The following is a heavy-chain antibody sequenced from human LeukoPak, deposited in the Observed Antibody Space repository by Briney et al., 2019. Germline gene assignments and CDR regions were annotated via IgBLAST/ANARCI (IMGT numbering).Heavy chain of an antibody. J-gene: IGHJ4*02. V-gene: IGHV3-48*01. CDR2: ISSSSSTI. Sequence: GGSLRLSCAASGFTFSSYSMNWVRQAPGKGLEWVSYISSSSSTIYYADSVKGRFTISRDNAKNSLYLQMNSLRAEDTAVYYCARDRVGAQKGDFDYWGQGTLVTVSS. CDR3: ARDRVGAQKGDFDY. CDR1: GFTFSSYS. D-gene: IGHD1-26*01.